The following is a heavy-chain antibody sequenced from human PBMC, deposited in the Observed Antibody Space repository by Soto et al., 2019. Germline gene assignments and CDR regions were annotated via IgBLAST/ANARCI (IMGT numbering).Heavy chain of an antibody. D-gene: IGHD2-8*01. V-gene: IGHV1-69*13. CDR2: MIPVFGKP. CDR3: GRLALNGPGNH. J-gene: IGHJ5*02. CDR1: GDTFTANA. Sequence: ASVKVSCKVSGDTFTANALTWVRQAPGQGLEWIGGMIPVFGKPSYAQNFQGRVTITADRSTTDESTSTAYMELSSLRFEDTAVYYCGRLALNGPGNHWGQGTLVTVSS.